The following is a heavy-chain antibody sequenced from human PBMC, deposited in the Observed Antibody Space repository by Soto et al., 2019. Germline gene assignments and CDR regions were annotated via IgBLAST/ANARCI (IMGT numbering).Heavy chain of an antibody. CDR3: ARVMVFADDY. V-gene: IGHV3-30-3*01. J-gene: IGHJ4*02. CDR1: GFSFSNYA. D-gene: IGHD2-8*01. Sequence: QVQLVESGGGVVQPGRSLRLSCAASGFSFSNYAMHWVRQAPGKGLEWVAVISYDGSNKYCADSVKGRFTISRDNSKNTLYLQINSLRPEDTAVYYCARVMVFADDYWGQGTLVTVSS. CDR2: ISYDGSNK.